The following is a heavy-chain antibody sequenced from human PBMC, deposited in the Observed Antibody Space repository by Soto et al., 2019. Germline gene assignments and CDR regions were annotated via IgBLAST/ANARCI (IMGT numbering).Heavy chain of an antibody. CDR1: GGSISGSTYY. V-gene: IGHV4-39*01. D-gene: IGHD2-2*01. Sequence: KPSETLSLTCTVSGGSISGSTYYWGWIRQPPGKGPEWIGTIYYSGSTYYNSSLKSRVTISVDTSKNQFSLKLSSVTAADTAVYYCARGEGYCLSTTCENWFDPWGQGTLVTVSS. J-gene: IGHJ5*02. CDR2: IYYSGST. CDR3: ARGEGYCLSTTCENWFDP.